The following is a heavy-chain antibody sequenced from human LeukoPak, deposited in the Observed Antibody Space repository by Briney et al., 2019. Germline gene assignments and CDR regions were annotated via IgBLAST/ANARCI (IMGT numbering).Heavy chain of an antibody. J-gene: IGHJ6*03. CDR1: GFTFSSYS. D-gene: IGHD1-26*01. CDR2: NSSSSSYI. V-gene: IGHV3-21*01. Sequence: NPGGSLRLSCAASGFTFSSYSMNWVRQAPGKGLEWVSSNSSSSSYIYYADSVKGRFTISRDNAKNSLYLQMNSLRAEDTAVYYCARESGTHYYYYYYMDVWGKGTTVTVSS. CDR3: ARESGTHYYYYYYMDV.